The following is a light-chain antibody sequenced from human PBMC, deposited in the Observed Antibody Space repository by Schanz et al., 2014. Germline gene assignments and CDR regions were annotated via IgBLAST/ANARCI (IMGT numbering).Light chain of an antibody. V-gene: IGLV1-40*01. J-gene: IGLJ2*01. CDR1: SSNIGAGYV. CDR2: DNN. CDR3: RSYDSGLSGSGV. Sequence: QSVLTQPPSVSGAPGQRVTISCTGSSSNIGAGYVVHWYQHLPGTAPKLLIYDNNNRPSGVPDRFSGSKSGTSASLTITGLLAEDKGDDYCRSYDSGLSGSGVFGGGTNLTVL.